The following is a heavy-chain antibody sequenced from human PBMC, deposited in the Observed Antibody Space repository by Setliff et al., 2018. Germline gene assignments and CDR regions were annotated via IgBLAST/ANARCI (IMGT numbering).Heavy chain of an antibody. CDR2: IDYSGTT. CDR1: GGSITSHY. CDR3: ARLWRRIQQIDY. D-gene: IGHD2-15*01. J-gene: IGHJ4*02. V-gene: IGHV4-59*08. Sequence: SETLSLTCSVSGGSITSHYWSWIRQSPGKGLEWIGYIDYSGTTNYNPSLKSRVTISSDTSKRQFSLKLSSVTAADTAVYYCARLWRRIQQIDYWGQGTLVTVSS.